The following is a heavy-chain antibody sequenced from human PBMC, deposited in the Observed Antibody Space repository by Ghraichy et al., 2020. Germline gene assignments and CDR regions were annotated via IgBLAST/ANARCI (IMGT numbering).Heavy chain of an antibody. CDR1: GFTFSNYA. J-gene: IGHJ4*02. CDR3: AKGPFTEINGFDY. Sequence: GGSLRLSCAASGFTFSNYAMSWVRQAPGKGLEWVSTFHGTGSDTYYADSVRGRFTISRDNSKSTLYLQMNSLRAEDTAIYYCAKGPFTEINGFDYWGQGTLVTVYS. D-gene: IGHD2-8*01. V-gene: IGHV3-23*01. CDR2: FHGTGSDT.